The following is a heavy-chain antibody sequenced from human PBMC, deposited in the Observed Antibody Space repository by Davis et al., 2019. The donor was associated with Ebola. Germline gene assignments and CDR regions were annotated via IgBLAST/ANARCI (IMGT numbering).Heavy chain of an antibody. CDR2: INPSGGST. J-gene: IGHJ6*02. Sequence: ASVKVSCKASGYTFTSYYMHWVRQAPGQGLEWMGIINPSGGSTSYAQKFQGRVTMTRDTSTSTVYMELSSLRSEDTAVYYCARGTGAALYGRNYYYGMDVWGQGTTVTVSS. D-gene: IGHD1-26*01. CDR3: ARGTGAALYGRNYYYGMDV. CDR1: GYTFTSYY. V-gene: IGHV1-46*01.